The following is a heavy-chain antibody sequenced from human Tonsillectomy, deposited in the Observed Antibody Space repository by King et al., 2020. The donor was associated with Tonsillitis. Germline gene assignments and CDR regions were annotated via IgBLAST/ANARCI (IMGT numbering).Heavy chain of an antibody. D-gene: IGHD1-26*01. Sequence: QLQESGPGLVKPSETLALTCTVSGGSINNYYWSWIRQLPGKGLEWVGYIYYTGSTYYNPSLTRRVTITVDTSKPQFYLKLSSVTAADRAVYYCARDVSPGPVGADPGAFDIWGQGTTVIVSS. CDR1: GGSINNYY. V-gene: IGHV4-59*01. CDR3: ARDVSPGPVGADPGAFDI. J-gene: IGHJ3*02. CDR2: IYYTGST.